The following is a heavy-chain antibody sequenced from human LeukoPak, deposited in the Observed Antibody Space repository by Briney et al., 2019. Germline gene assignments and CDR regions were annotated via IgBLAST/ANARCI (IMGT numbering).Heavy chain of an antibody. CDR3: TRGVEGGLGP. V-gene: IGHV3-13*01. CDR2: INTAGDT. CDR1: GFTFSTYD. D-gene: IGHD3-3*01. J-gene: IGHJ5*02. Sequence: GGSLRLPCAASGFTFSTYDMHWVRQVTGKGLEWVSVINTAGDTYYAASVKGRFTISRENAKNSLYLQMNSLRAGDTAVYYCTRGVEGGLGPWGQGTLVTVSS.